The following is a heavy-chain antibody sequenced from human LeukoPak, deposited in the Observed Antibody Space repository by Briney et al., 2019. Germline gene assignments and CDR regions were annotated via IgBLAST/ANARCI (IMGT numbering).Heavy chain of an antibody. CDR3: AKVPFACSSTSCYGAFDI. CDR1: GFTFSNYA. CDR2: ISYDGSNQ. V-gene: IGHV3-30-3*01. Sequence: GGSLRLSCAASGFTFSNYAMHWVRQAPGKGLEWVVFISYDGSNQDYADYVKGRFTISRDNSKNTLYLQMNSLRAEDTAVYYCAKVPFACSSTSCYGAFDIWGQGTMVTVSS. D-gene: IGHD2-2*01. J-gene: IGHJ3*02.